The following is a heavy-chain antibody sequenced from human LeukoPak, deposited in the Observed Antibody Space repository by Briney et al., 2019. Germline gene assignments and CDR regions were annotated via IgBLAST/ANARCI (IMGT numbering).Heavy chain of an antibody. V-gene: IGHV1-69*05. D-gene: IGHD2-2*01. J-gene: IGHJ4*02. CDR3: ARPHRYCSSTSCYHAASWDY. CDR2: IIPIFGTA. Sequence: SVKVSCTASGGTFSSYAISWVRQAPGQGLEWMGGIIPIFGTANYAQKFQGRVTITTDESTSTAYMELSSLRSEDTAVYYCARPHRYCSSTSCYHAASWDYWGQGTLVTVSS. CDR1: GGTFSSYA.